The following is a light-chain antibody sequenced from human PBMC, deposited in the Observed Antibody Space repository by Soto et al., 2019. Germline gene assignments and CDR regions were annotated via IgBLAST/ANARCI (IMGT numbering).Light chain of an antibody. Sequence: ENVLTQSPGTLSLSPGERATLSCRASQSVSSSYFAWYQQKPGQAPSLLIHGTSSRATGIPDRFSGSGSGTDFTLTISTLEPEDFAVYYCQQYGSSPWTFGQGTKVEI. CDR2: GTS. CDR3: QQYGSSPWT. V-gene: IGKV3-20*01. CDR1: QSVSSSY. J-gene: IGKJ1*01.